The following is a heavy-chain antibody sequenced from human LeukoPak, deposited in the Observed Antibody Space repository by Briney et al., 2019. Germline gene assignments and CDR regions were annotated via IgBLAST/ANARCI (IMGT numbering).Heavy chain of an antibody. CDR2: IRYDGSNK. CDR3: ARPEDLVGVTTSAFDY. CDR1: GFSFSSFG. J-gene: IGHJ4*02. Sequence: PGGSLRLSCVASGFSFSSFGMHWVRQAPGKGLEWVAFIRYDGSNKYYADSVKGRFTISRDNSKNTLYLQMSSLRPEDTAVYYCARPEDLVGVTTSAFDYWGQGTLVTVSS. V-gene: IGHV3-30*02. D-gene: IGHD1-26*01.